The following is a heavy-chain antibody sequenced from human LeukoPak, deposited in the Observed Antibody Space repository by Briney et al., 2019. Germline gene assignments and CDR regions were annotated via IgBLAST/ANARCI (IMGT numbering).Heavy chain of an antibody. J-gene: IGHJ6*04. CDR3: ARDLGAPYGMDV. V-gene: IGHV4-4*02. Sequence: SETLSLTCAVSGAFITNSNWWSWVRQPPGKGLEWIGEIYHSGSTNYNPSLKSRVTISVDKSKNEFSLSLSSVTAADTAVYYCARDLGAPYGMDVWGKGTTVTVSS. D-gene: IGHD3-16*01. CDR2: IYHSGST. CDR1: GAFITNSNW.